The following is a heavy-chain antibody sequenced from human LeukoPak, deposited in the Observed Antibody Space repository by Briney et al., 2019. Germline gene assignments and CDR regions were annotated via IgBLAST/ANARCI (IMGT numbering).Heavy chain of an antibody. CDR2: ISWNSGSI. CDR3: AKDERNYYDSSGSPYFDY. CDR1: GFTFSSYA. D-gene: IGHD3-22*01. J-gene: IGHJ4*02. V-gene: IGHV3-9*01. Sequence: PGGSLRLSCAASGFTFSSYAMSWVRQAPGKGLEWVSGISWNSGSIGYADSVKGRFTISRDNAKNSLYLQMNSLRAEDTALYYCAKDERNYYDSSGSPYFDYWGQGTLVTVSS.